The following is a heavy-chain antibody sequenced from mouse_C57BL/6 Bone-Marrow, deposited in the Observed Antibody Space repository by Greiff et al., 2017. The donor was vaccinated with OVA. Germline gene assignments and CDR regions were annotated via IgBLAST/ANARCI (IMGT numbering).Heavy chain of an antibody. CDR3: ARWGLPSYFDY. CDR2: INPGSGGT. D-gene: IGHD2-2*01. J-gene: IGHJ2*01. Sequence: QVQLKESGAELVRPGTSVKVSCKASGYAFTNYLIEWVKQRPGQGLEWIGVINPGSGGTNYNEKFKGKATLTADKSSSTAYMQLSSLTSEDSAVYFCARWGLPSYFDYWGQGTTLTVSS. CDR1: GYAFTNYL. V-gene: IGHV1-54*01.